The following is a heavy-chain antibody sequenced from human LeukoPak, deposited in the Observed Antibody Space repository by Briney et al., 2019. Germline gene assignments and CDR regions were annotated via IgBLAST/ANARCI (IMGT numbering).Heavy chain of an antibody. CDR1: GFTFSNYS. J-gene: IGHJ3*02. CDR2: IRSSSTTI. Sequence: GGSLRPSCEASGFTFSNYSMNWVRQAPGKGLEWVSYIRSSSTTIYYADSVKGRFTISRDNAKNSLYLQMNSLRAEDTAVYYCARAKRNGFDIWGQGTMVTVSS. V-gene: IGHV3-48*01. CDR3: ARAKRNGFDI.